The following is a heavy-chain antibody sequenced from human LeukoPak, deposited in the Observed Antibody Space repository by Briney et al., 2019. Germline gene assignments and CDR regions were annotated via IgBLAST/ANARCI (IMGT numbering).Heavy chain of an antibody. Sequence: GGSLRLSCIASGFAFSTYGMHWVRQAPGKGLEWVAIMSYGGDIQYTDSVKGRFTISRDSSKNTLYLQMNSLRGEDTAIYYCARDWGSSGWYNWFDPWGQGTLVTVSS. J-gene: IGHJ5*02. V-gene: IGHV3-30*03. D-gene: IGHD6-19*01. CDR2: MSYGGDI. CDR1: GFAFSTYG. CDR3: ARDWGSSGWYNWFDP.